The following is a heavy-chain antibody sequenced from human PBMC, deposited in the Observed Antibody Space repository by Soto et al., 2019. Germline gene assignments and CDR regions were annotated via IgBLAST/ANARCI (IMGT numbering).Heavy chain of an antibody. J-gene: IGHJ3*02. CDR3: ARALLWFGEEADAFDI. Sequence: QVQLVQSGAEVKKPGASVKVSCKASGYTFTSYYMHWVRQAPGQGLEWMGIINPSGGSTSYAQKFQGRVTMTRDMSTSTVYMELSSLRSEDTAVYYCARALLWFGEEADAFDIWGQGTMVTVSS. D-gene: IGHD3-10*01. CDR2: INPSGGST. CDR1: GYTFTSYY. V-gene: IGHV1-46*01.